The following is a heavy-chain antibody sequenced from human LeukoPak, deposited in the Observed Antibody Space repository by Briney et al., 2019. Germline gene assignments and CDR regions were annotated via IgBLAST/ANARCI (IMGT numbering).Heavy chain of an antibody. CDR2: IYTSGST. Sequence: PSETLSLTCTVSGGSISSCYWSWIRQPPGKGLEWIGRIYTSGSTNYNPSLKSRVTMSVDTSKNQFSLKLSSVTAADTAVYYCARDHYDFWSGYFNWFDPWGQGTLVTVSS. CDR1: GGSISSCY. J-gene: IGHJ5*02. D-gene: IGHD3-3*01. CDR3: ARDHYDFWSGYFNWFDP. V-gene: IGHV4-4*07.